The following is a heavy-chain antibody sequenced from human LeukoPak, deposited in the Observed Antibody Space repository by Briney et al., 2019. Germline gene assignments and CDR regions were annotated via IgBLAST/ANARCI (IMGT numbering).Heavy chain of an antibody. Sequence: GGSLRLSCAASGFTFSTYEMNWVRQAPGKGLEWISYISSSGNTIYYADAVKGRFTISRDNAQNSLYLQMNSLRAEDTALYYCARGVVAGTPPDLDYWGQGTLVTVSS. CDR2: ISSSGNTI. V-gene: IGHV3-48*03. J-gene: IGHJ4*02. D-gene: IGHD6-19*01. CDR3: ARGVVAGTPPDLDY. CDR1: GFTFSTYE.